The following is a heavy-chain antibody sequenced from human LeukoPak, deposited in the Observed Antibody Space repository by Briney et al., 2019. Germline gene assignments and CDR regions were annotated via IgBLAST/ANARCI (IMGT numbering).Heavy chain of an antibody. V-gene: IGHV3-23*01. CDR2: ISSSDSST. Sequence: GGTLRLSCAPSGLTFRRYAMSGVREAPGKGLERVSGISSSDSSTYYADSVNGRFTICRDNTNNTLYLQMISLIAEDTAVYYCSKDVCYDSSVYYPFDYWGQGTLVTVSS. CDR1: GLTFRRYA. J-gene: IGHJ4*02. D-gene: IGHD3-22*01. CDR3: SKDVCYDSSVYYPFDY.